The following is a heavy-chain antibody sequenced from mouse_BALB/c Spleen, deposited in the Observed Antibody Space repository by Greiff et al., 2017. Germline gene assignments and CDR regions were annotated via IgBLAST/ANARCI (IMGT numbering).Heavy chain of an antibody. CDR1: GFTFSSYG. V-gene: IGHV5-6*02. CDR3: ARGPSYGSSSYYAMDY. Sequence: DVMLVESGGDLVKPGGSLKLSCAASGFTFSSYGMSWVRQTPDKRLEWVATISSGGSYTYYPDSVKGRFTISRDNAKNTLYLQMSSLKSEDTAMYYCARGPSYGSSSYYAMDYWGQGTSVTVSS. J-gene: IGHJ4*01. CDR2: ISSGGSYT. D-gene: IGHD1-1*01.